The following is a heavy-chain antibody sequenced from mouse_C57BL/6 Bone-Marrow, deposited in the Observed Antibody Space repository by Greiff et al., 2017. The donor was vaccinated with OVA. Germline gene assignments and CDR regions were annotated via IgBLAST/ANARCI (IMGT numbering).Heavy chain of an antibody. J-gene: IGHJ3*01. CDR1: GFPITSGYY. D-gene: IGHD2-2*01. CDR2: ITHSGET. Sequence: VKLMESGPGLVKPSQSLFLTCSITGFPITSGYYWIWIRQSPGKPLEWMGYITHSGETFYNPSLQSPISITRATSKNQFFLQLNSVTTEDTAMYYCAGDSGYRFAYWGQGTLVTVSA. CDR3: AGDSGYRFAY. V-gene: IGHV12-3*01.